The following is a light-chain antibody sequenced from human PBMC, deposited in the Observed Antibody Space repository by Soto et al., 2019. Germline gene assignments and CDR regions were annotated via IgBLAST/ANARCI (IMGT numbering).Light chain of an antibody. V-gene: IGLV1-47*01. J-gene: IGLJ3*02. CDR3: AAWDDSLSGGV. CDR1: TSNVGSNY. Sequence: QSVLTQPPSASETPGQRVTIACSGSTSNVGSNYVYWYQQFPGTAPNLLIFRDDQRPSGVPDRFSGSKSGTSASLAISGLRSEDEADYYCAAWDDSLSGGVFGGGTKLTVL. CDR2: RDD.